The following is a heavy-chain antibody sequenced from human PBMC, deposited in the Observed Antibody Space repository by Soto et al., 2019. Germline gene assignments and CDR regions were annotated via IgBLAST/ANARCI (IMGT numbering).Heavy chain of an antibody. CDR1: GASVNTYS. D-gene: IGHD3-10*01. Sequence: LSLTCTVSGASVNTYSWSWMRQPAGKGLEWIGRIYTSASTNYSPSLKGRLSLSVDTSKNQVSLKLTSVTAADTAIYYCAKDREEGYNFYYGMDVWGQGATVTVSS. V-gene: IGHV4-4*07. CDR3: AKDREEGYNFYYGMDV. J-gene: IGHJ6*02. CDR2: IYTSAST.